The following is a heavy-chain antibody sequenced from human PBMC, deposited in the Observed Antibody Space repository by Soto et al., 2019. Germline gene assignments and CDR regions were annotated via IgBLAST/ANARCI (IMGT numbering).Heavy chain of an antibody. Sequence: PSETLSLTCAVSGGSISNSNWWIWVRQPPGKGLEWIGEIYHSGSTYYNPSLKSRVTISVDTSKNQFSLKLSSVTAADTAVYYCAREGPHGSGSYWHYYHGMDVWGQGTTVTVSS. CDR3: AREGPHGSGSYWHYYHGMDV. V-gene: IGHV4-4*02. CDR1: GGSISNSNW. CDR2: IYHSGST. J-gene: IGHJ6*02. D-gene: IGHD3-10*01.